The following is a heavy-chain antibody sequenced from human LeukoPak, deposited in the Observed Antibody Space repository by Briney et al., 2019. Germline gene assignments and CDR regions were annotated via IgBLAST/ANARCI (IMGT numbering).Heavy chain of an antibody. J-gene: IGHJ4*02. CDR1: GFTFSSFA. D-gene: IGHD6-13*01. CDR2: ISGSADST. V-gene: IGHV3-23*01. CDR3: AKEMSSSWFEY. Sequence: GGSLRLSCVASGFTFSSFAMSWVREATGKGLEWVSAISGSADSTYYADSVKGRFTISRDNSKNTLYLQMNSLRAEDTAVYYCAKEMSSSWFEYWGQGTLVTVSS.